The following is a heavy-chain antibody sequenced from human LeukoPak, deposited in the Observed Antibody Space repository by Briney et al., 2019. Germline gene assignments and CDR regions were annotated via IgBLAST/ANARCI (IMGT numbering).Heavy chain of an antibody. V-gene: IGHV4-61*02. Sequence: SQTLSLTCTVSGGSISSGSYYWSWIRQPARKGLEWIGRIYTSGSTNYNPSLKSRVTISVDTSKNQFSLKLSSVTAADTAVYYCARGNIVVVPAAIPDYFDYWGQGTLVTVSS. CDR1: GGSISSGSYY. CDR3: ARGNIVVVPAAIPDYFDY. J-gene: IGHJ4*02. CDR2: IYTSGST. D-gene: IGHD2-2*02.